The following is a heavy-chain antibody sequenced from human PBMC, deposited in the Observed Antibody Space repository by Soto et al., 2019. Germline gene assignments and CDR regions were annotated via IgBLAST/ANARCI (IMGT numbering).Heavy chain of an antibody. CDR3: TRSTTYYYFWSGYFKYYYYYYGMDV. CDR1: GFTFGDYA. J-gene: IGHJ6*02. V-gene: IGHV3-49*03. Sequence: GGSLRLSCTASGFTFGDYAMSWFRQAPGKGLEWVGFIRSKAYGGTTEYAASVKGRFTISRDDSKSIAYLQMNSLKTEDTAVYYCTRSTTYYYFWSGYFKYYYYYYGMDVWGQGTTVTVSS. D-gene: IGHD3-3*01. CDR2: IRSKAYGGTT.